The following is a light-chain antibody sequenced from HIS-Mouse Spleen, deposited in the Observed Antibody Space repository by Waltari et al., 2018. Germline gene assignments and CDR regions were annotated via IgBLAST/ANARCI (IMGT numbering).Light chain of an antibody. CDR2: KAS. J-gene: IGKJ1*01. CDR1: QSISSW. V-gene: IGKV1-5*03. CDR3: QQYRT. Sequence: DIQMTQSPSTLSASVGDRVTITCRASQSISSWLAWYQQKPGKAPKLLIYKASSLESGVPSRFSGSGSWTEFTLTISSLQPDDFATYYCQQYRTFGQGTKVEIK.